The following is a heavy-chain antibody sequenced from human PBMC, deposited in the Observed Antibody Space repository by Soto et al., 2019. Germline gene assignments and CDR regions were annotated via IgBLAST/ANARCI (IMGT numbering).Heavy chain of an antibody. J-gene: IGHJ5*02. D-gene: IGHD6-6*01. V-gene: IGHV3-21*01. CDR3: ARDTGSPSAWFDP. CDR2: ISSSSSYI. CDR1: GFTFSSYS. Sequence: GGSLRLSCAASGFTFSSYSMNWVRQAPGKGLEWVSSISSSSSYIYYADSVKGRFTISRDNAKNSLYLQMNSLRAEDTAVYYCARDTGSPSAWFDPWGQGTLVTVSS.